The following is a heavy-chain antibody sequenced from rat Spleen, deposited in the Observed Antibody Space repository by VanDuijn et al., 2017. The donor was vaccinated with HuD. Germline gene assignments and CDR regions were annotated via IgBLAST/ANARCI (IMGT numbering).Heavy chain of an antibody. Sequence: EVQLVESGGGLVQPGRSLKISCVASGFTFSSYWMYWIRQAPGKGLEWVSSINTDGGSTHYSDSVKGRFTISRDNAENTVYLQMNSLRSEDTATYYCVKDRDGGYAFDDWGQGVMVTVSS. CDR1: GFTFSSYW. V-gene: IGHV5-58*01. D-gene: IGHD1-11*01. CDR2: INTDGGST. J-gene: IGHJ2*01. CDR3: VKDRDGGYAFDD.